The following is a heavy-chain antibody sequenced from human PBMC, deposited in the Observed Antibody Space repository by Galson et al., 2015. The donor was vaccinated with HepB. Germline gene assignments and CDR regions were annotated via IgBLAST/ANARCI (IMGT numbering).Heavy chain of an antibody. V-gene: IGHV3-15*01. CDR2: IKANVDGGTL. J-gene: IGHJ4*02. CDR1: GLSFNNAW. CDR3: TTEAGPVSDTYFDI. D-gene: IGHD6-13*01. Sequence: SLRLSCAASGLSFNNAWMSWVRRAPGKGLEWVGQIKANVDGGTLDYAAHVKGRFFISRDASKNTMYLHMNSLKAQDTAVHYCTTEAGPVSDTYFDIWGQGTLVTVSS.